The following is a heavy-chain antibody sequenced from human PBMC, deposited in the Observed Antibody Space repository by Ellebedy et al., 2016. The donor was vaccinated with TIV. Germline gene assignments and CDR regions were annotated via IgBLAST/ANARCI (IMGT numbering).Heavy chain of an antibody. D-gene: IGHD2-15*01. CDR1: GESLSGYY. J-gene: IGHJ4*01. CDR3: ARGLYCSGAGCSR. CDR2: INHSGNT. V-gene: IGHV4-34*01. Sequence: MPSETLSLTCAVFGESLSGYYWSWIRQPPGKGLEWIGEINHSGNTNYNPSLKSRVTISVDTSRNQLSLNLSSVTAADTAVYYCARGLYCSGAGCSRWGQGTLVTVSS.